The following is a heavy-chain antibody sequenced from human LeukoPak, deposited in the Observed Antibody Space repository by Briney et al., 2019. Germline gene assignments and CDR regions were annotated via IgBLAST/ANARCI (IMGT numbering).Heavy chain of an antibody. Sequence: GGSLRLSCAASGFTFSSYGMHWVRQAPGKGLEWVAFIRYDGSNKYYADSVKGRFTISRDNSKKMVCLEMNSLRVEDTAVYYCAKTGMLRRVGYLDVWGKGTAVIVSS. CDR3: AKTGMLRRVGYLDV. CDR2: IRYDGSNK. CDR1: GFTFSSYG. J-gene: IGHJ6*04. V-gene: IGHV3-30*02. D-gene: IGHD1-1*01.